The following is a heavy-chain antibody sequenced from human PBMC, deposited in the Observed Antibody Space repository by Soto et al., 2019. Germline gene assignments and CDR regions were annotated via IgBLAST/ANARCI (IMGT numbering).Heavy chain of an antibody. CDR2: IYWDDDK. V-gene: IGHV2-5*02. J-gene: IGHJ4*02. Sequence: QITLNESGPTQVKPRQTLTLTCTFSGFSLTTSGVGVAWIRQSPGKAPEWLALIYWDDDKRYSPSLKSRLTITKDTSKNQVVLTTADLDPADTATYYCAHRVLRTVFGLVTTTAIYFDFWGQGTPVAVSS. D-gene: IGHD3-3*01. CDR1: GFSLTTSGVG. CDR3: AHRVLRTVFGLVTTTAIYFDF.